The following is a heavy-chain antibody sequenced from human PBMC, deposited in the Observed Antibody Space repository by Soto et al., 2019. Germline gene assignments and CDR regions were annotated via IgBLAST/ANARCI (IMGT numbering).Heavy chain of an antibody. CDR3: ARVRRDGYTASAMDV. D-gene: IGHD5-12*01. V-gene: IGHV3-7*03. CDR1: GFTFSSYW. J-gene: IGHJ6*02. Sequence: GGSLRLSCAASGFTFSSYWMNWVRQAPGKGLEWVANIKQDGSEKFYVDSVKGRFTISRDDANKSLYLQMNSLRAEDTAVYYCARVRRDGYTASAMDVWGQGTTVTVSS. CDR2: IKQDGSEK.